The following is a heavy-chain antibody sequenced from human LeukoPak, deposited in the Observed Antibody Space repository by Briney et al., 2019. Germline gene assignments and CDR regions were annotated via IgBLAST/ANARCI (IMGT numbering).Heavy chain of an antibody. V-gene: IGHV3-23*01. CDR3: AKDSLRTVPKASFDS. J-gene: IGHJ4*02. D-gene: IGHD2-2*01. CDR1: GFTFSSYA. CDR2: IRSTGDST. Sequence: PGGSLRLSCAASGFTFSSYAITWVRQAPGKGLEWVSSIRSTGDSTFYADSVKGRFTISRDNSKNTLFLQMHSLRAEDRAVYYCAKDSLRTVPKASFDSWGQGTLVTVSS.